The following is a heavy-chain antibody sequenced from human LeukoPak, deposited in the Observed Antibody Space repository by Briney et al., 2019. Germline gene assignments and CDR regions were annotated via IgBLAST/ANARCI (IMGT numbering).Heavy chain of an antibody. CDR1: GFTFSSYA. Sequence: GGSLRLSCAASGFTFSSYAMSWVRQAPGKGLEWVAVISYDESNKFYADSVKGRFTISRDNSNTRDNSKNTLYLQMNSLRAEDTAVYYCARGGGYSFGQGYYFDYWGQGTLVTVSS. CDR3: ARGGGYSFGQGYYFDY. J-gene: IGHJ4*02. D-gene: IGHD5-18*01. V-gene: IGHV3-30*04. CDR2: ISYDESNK.